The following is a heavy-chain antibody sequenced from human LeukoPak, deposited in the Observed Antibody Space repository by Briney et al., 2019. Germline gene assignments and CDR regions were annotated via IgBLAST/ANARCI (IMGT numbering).Heavy chain of an antibody. CDR2: IYTSGST. Sequence: SQTLSLTCGVSGGSISSGSYYWSWIRQPAGKGLEFIGRIYTSGSTNYNPSLKSRVTMSVDTSKNQFSLKLSSVTAAETAVYYCARHYYGSGELLYFDSWGQGTLVTVSS. CDR1: GGSISSGSYY. D-gene: IGHD3-10*01. J-gene: IGHJ4*02. CDR3: ARHYYGSGELLYFDS. V-gene: IGHV4-61*02.